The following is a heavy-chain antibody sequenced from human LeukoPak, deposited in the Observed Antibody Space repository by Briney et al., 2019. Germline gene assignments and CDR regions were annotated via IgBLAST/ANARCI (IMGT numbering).Heavy chain of an antibody. Sequence: SSETLSLTCAVSGYSISSGYYWGWIRQPPGKGLEWIGSIYHSGSTYYNPSLKSRVTISVDTSKNQFSLNLSSVTAVDTAVYYCARQGVDFWSGYGATYHFDYWGQGTLVTVSS. CDR1: GYSISSGYY. J-gene: IGHJ4*02. CDR2: IYHSGST. CDR3: ARQGVDFWSGYGATYHFDY. V-gene: IGHV4-38-2*01. D-gene: IGHD3-3*01.